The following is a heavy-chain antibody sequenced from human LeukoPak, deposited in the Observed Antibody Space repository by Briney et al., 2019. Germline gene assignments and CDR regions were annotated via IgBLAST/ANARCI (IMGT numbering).Heavy chain of an antibody. D-gene: IGHD3-3*01. Sequence: GASVKVSCKASGYTFTSYGISWVRQAPGQGLEWMGWISAYNGNTNYAQKLQGRVTMTTDTSTSTAYMELRSLRSDDTAVYYCARSVGILGVVSTGGYFDYWGQGTLVTVSS. CDR3: ARSVGILGVVSTGGYFDY. CDR2: ISAYNGNT. J-gene: IGHJ4*02. CDR1: GYTFTSYG. V-gene: IGHV1-18*01.